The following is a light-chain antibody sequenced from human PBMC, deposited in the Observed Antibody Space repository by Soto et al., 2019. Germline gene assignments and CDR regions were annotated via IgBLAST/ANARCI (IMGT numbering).Light chain of an antibody. J-gene: IGLJ1*01. V-gene: IGLV2-14*01. CDR1: SSDVGGYNY. CDR3: SSYTSRSTLDYV. Sequence: QSALTQPASVSGSPGQSITISCTGTSSDVGGYNYVSWYQQHPGKAPKLMIYEVSNRPSGVSNRFSGPKSGNTASLTISGLQAEDEADYYCSSYTSRSTLDYVFGSGTKSPS. CDR2: EVS.